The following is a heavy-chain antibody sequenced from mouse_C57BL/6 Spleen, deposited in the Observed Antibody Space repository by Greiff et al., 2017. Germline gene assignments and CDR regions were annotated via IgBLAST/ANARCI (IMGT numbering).Heavy chain of an antibody. CDR2: IDPSDSYT. CDR1: GYTFTSYW. CDR3: ARFYGNYVDWYCDV. J-gene: IGHJ1*03. D-gene: IGHD2-1*01. V-gene: IGHV1-59*01. Sequence: QVQLQQPGAELVRPGTSVKLSCTASGYTFTSYWMHWVKQRPGQGLEWIGVIDPSDSYTNYNQKFKGKATLTVDTSSSTAYMQLSSLTSEDSAVYYCARFYGNYVDWYCDVWGTGTTVTVSS.